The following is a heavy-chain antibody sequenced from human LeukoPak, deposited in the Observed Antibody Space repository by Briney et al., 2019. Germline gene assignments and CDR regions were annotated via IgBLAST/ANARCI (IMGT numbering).Heavy chain of an antibody. CDR2: INPNSGAT. CDR1: GCTFSGFY. J-gene: IGHJ6*02. D-gene: IGHD6-13*01. Sequence: ASVKVSCKASGCTFSGFYMHWVRQAPGQGLEWMGWINPNSGATNYAQKFQGRVTMTGDPSINTVYVELSRLRSDDTAVYYCERPQVWYGVKGGMDVWGQGTTVTVSS. V-gene: IGHV1-2*02. CDR3: ERPQVWYGVKGGMDV.